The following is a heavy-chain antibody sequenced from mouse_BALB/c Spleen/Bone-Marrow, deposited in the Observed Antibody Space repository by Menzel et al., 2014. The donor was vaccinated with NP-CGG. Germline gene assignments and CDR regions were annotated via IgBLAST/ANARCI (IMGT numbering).Heavy chain of an antibody. CDR3: ARGYDYSSWFAY. D-gene: IGHD2-4*01. CDR2: INVNGDTT. J-gene: IGHJ3*01. V-gene: IGHV5-6-3*01. Sequence: EVHLVESGGGLVQPGGSLELSCAASGFTFSNYGMSWVRQTPDKRLEMIATINVNGDTTYHPDSVKGRFTISRDNVKNTLYLQMSSLKSEDTAMYYCARGYDYSSWFAYWGQGTLVTVSA. CDR1: GFTFSNYG.